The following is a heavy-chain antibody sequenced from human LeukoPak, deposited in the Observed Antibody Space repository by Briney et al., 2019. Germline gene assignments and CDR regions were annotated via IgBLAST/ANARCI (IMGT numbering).Heavy chain of an antibody. Sequence: SVKVSCKASGGTFSSYAISWVRQAPGQGLEWMGGIIPIFGTANYAQKFQGRVTITADKSTSTAYMELSSLRSEDTVVYYCARDPGKDYGDYYFDYWGQGTLVTVSS. D-gene: IGHD4-17*01. V-gene: IGHV1-69*06. CDR2: IIPIFGTA. CDR1: GGTFSSYA. J-gene: IGHJ4*02. CDR3: ARDPGKDYGDYYFDY.